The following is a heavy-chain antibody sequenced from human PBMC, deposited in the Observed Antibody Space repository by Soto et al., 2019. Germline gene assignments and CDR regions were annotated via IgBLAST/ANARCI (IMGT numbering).Heavy chain of an antibody. V-gene: IGHV3-21*01. J-gene: IGHJ6*02. CDR1: GFTFSSYS. CDR2: ISSSSSYI. Sequence: GVLRLSCAASGFTFSSYSMNWVRQAPGKGLEWVSSISSSSSYIYYADSVKGRFTISRDNAKNSLYLQMNSLRAEDTAVYYCARGRVQPTYYYYGMDVWGQGTTVTVSS. D-gene: IGHD3-10*01. CDR3: ARGRVQPTYYYYGMDV.